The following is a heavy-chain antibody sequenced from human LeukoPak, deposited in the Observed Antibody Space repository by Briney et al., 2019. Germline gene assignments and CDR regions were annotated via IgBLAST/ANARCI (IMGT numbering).Heavy chain of an antibody. J-gene: IGHJ3*01. Sequence: GGSLRLSCAASGFTFSSYAMSWVRQAPGKGLEWVSAISGSGGSTYYADSVKGRSTISRDNSKNTLYLQMNSLRVEDTAIYYCVKDIQLSTWGLGTMVTVSS. V-gene: IGHV3-23*01. CDR2: ISGSGGST. CDR1: GFTFSSYA. D-gene: IGHD5-24*01. CDR3: VKDIQLST.